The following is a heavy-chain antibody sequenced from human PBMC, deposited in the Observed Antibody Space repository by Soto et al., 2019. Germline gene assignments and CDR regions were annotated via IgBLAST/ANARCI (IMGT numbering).Heavy chain of an antibody. D-gene: IGHD6-6*01. V-gene: IGHV4-31*03. CDR2: MYYSGTT. J-gene: IGHJ4*02. Sequence: SETLSLTCTVSGGSVSSGAYYWSWIRQHPGKGLEWIGYMYYSGTTYYNPSLKSRVTMSADTSKNQFSLKLNSVTAADTAVYYCARALAVRPTGDLSYFYYWGLGTLVTVSS. CDR3: ARALAVRPTGDLSYFYY. CDR1: GGSVSSGAYY.